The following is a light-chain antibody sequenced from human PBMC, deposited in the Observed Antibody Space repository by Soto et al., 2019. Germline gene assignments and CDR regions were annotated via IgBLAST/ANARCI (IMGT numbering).Light chain of an antibody. CDR2: DAS. CDR1: QSVSSC. J-gene: IGKJ1*01. Sequence: EIVLTQSPPTLYWSPWERATRSCMASQSVSSCLAWYQQKPGQAPRLLIYDASNRATGIPARFSGSGSGTDFTLTISSLEPEDFAVYYCQQRSKWPWTFGQGTKV. V-gene: IGKV3-11*01. CDR3: QQRSKWPWT.